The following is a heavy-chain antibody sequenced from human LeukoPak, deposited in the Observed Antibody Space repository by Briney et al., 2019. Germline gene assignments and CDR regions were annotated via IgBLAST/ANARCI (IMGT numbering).Heavy chain of an antibody. CDR3: ARETGYCSSTSCYPSEDYYYYYMDV. CDR1: GYTLTELS. D-gene: IGHD2-2*01. J-gene: IGHJ6*03. V-gene: IGHV1-24*01. Sequence: ASVKVSCKVSGYTLTELSMHWVRQAPGKGLEWMGGFDPEDGETIYAQKLQGRVTMTTDTSTSTAYMELRSLRSDDTAVYYCARETGYCSSTSCYPSEDYYYYYMDVWGKGTTVTISS. CDR2: FDPEDGET.